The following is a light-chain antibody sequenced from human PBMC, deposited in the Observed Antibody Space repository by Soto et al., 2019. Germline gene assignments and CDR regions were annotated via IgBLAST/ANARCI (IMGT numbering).Light chain of an antibody. V-gene: IGKV1-12*02. CDR2: AAS. CDR1: QGISSW. J-gene: IGKJ2*01. CDR3: QQANSFPYT. Sequence: DIQMTQSPSSVSASVGDRVTITCRASQGISSWLAWYPQKPGKAPKFLIYAASSLQSGVPSRFSGSGSGTDFTLTVSSLQPEDFATYYCQQANSFPYTFGQGTKLEIK.